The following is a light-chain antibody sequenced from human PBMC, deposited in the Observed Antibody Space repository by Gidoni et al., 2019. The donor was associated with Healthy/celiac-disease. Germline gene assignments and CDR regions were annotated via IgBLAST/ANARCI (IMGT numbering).Light chain of an antibody. Sequence: QSVSSSYLAWYQQKPGQAPRLLIYGAPSRATGIPDRFSGSGSGTDFTLTISRLEPEDFAVYYCQQYGSSHTFGGGTKVEIK. CDR2: GAP. J-gene: IGKJ4*01. V-gene: IGKV3-20*01. CDR3: QQYGSSHT. CDR1: QSVSSSY.